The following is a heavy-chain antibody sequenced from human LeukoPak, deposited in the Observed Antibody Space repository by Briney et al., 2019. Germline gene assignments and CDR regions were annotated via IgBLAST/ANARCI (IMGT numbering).Heavy chain of an antibody. Sequence: GGTLRLSCEASGFPFSDYAMTWVRQAPGKGLEWVSSIKGSGGGSSYADSVKGRFTMTRDNSKSTLYLQMNSLRAGDTAVYFCGRDPNGDYVGAFEFWGQGTLVTVSS. CDR1: GFPFSDYA. D-gene: IGHD4-17*01. CDR3: GRDPNGDYVGAFEF. CDR2: IKGSGGGS. J-gene: IGHJ3*01. V-gene: IGHV3-23*01.